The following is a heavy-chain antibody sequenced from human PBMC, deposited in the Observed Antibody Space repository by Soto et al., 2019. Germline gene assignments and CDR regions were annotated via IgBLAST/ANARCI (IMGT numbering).Heavy chain of an antibody. CDR3: ARDPQDDTSDYFSLDY. CDR2: MWSEGGDK. D-gene: IGHD3-22*01. V-gene: IGHV3-33*01. J-gene: IGHJ4*02. Sequence: GGSLRLSCAASGFIFSSYGMHWVRQAPGKGLEWVAVMWSEGGDKHYADSVKGRFTISRDNSRNTLYLQMNSLRAEDTAVYYCARDPQDDTSDYFSLDYWGQGTLVTVSA. CDR1: GFIFSSYG.